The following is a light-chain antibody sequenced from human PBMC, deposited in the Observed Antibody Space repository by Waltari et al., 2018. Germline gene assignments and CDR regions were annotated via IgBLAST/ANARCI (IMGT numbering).Light chain of an antibody. Sequence: YELTQPPSVSVSPGQTATLTCSGDYLEDKYVCWYQQKAGQSPVLVIHQDSRRPSGIPERFSCSSSGNTATLTISGTQARDEADYYCQAWDSSTDVVFGGGTRLTVL. CDR3: QAWDSSTDVV. V-gene: IGLV3-1*01. CDR1: YLEDKY. CDR2: QDS. J-gene: IGLJ2*01.